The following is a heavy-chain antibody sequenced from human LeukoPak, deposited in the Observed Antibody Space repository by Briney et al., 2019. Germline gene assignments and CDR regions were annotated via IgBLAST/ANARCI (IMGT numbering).Heavy chain of an antibody. CDR2: IYSGGST. Sequence: GGSLRLSCAASGFTVSSNYMSWVRQAPGKGLEWVSVIYSGGSTYYADSVKGRFTISRDNSKNTLYLQMNSLRAEDTAVYYYARSRIQLWLRASDDAFDIWGQGTMVTVSS. CDR3: ARSRIQLWLRASDDAFDI. D-gene: IGHD5-18*01. V-gene: IGHV3-53*01. J-gene: IGHJ3*02. CDR1: GFTVSSNY.